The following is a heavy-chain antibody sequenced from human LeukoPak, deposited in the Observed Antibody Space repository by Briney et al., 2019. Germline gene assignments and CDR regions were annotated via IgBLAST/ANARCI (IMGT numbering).Heavy chain of an antibody. D-gene: IGHD6-19*01. V-gene: IGHV3-7*01. CDR2: IKQDGSEK. CDR1: GFTFSSYW. CDR3: ARDLGNIAVAATHFDY. Sequence: GGSLRLSCAASGFTFSSYWMIWVREAPGKGLEWVANIKQDGSEKYYVDSVKGRFTISRDNAKNSLYLQMNSLRAEDTAVYYCARDLGNIAVAATHFDYWGQGTLVTVSS. J-gene: IGHJ4*02.